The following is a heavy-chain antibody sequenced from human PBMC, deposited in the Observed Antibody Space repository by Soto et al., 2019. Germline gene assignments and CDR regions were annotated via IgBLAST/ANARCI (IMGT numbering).Heavy chain of an antibody. V-gene: IGHV4-59*11. Sequence: SEPLSLTCSVSGVSIGDHFWSWIRQAPGKGPELVGYIYHTVNTNYNPALKSRVTISMDTSENQLSLQLSSVTAADTAVYYCARLQYTVVTALDIWGQGTMVTCSS. D-gene: IGHD2-15*01. CDR1: GVSIGDHF. CDR2: IYHTVNT. CDR3: ARLQYTVVTALDI. J-gene: IGHJ3*02.